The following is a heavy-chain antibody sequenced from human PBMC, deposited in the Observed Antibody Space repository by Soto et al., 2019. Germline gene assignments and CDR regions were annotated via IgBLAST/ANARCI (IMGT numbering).Heavy chain of an antibody. J-gene: IGHJ5*02. V-gene: IGHV3-74*01. CDR2: INSDGSST. CDR1: GFTFSSYW. Sequence: GGSLRLSCAASGFTFSSYWMHWVRQAPGKGLVWVSRINSDGSSTSYADSVKGRFTISRDNAKNTLYLQMNSLRDEDTAVYYCAREGGLLNWFDPWGQGTLVTVSS. CDR3: AREGGLLNWFDP.